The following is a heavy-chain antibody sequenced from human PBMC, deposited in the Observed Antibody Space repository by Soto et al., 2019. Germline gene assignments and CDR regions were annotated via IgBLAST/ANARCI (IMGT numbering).Heavy chain of an antibody. J-gene: IGHJ6*02. D-gene: IGHD2-2*01. Sequence: QVQLVQSGAEVKKPGSSVKVSCKASGGTFSSYAISWVRQAPGQGLEWMGGIIPISGTANYAQKFQGRVTITADESTSTAYRELSRVGSEDTAVYYCARAQGSSTSLEIYYYYYDGMDVWVQGTTVTVSS. V-gene: IGHV1-69*01. CDR2: IIPISGTA. CDR3: ARAQGSSTSLEIYYYYYDGMDV. CDR1: GGTFSSYA.